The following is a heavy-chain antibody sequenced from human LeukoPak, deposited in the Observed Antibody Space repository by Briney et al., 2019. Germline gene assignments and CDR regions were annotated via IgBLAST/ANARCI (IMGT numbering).Heavy chain of an antibody. CDR2: ISSSSSYI. CDR3: ARSGAAAGKFDY. V-gene: IGHV3-21*01. CDR1: GFTFSSYS. J-gene: IGHJ4*02. Sequence: GGSLILSCAASGFTFSSYSMNWVRQAPGKGLEWVSSISSSSSYIYYADSVKGRFTISRDNAKNSLYLQMNSLRAEDTAVYYCARSGAAAGKFDYWGQGTLVTVSS. D-gene: IGHD6-13*01.